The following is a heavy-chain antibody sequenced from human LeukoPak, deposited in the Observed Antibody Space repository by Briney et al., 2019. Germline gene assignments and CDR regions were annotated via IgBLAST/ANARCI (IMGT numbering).Heavy chain of an antibody. Sequence: PGGSLRLSCAASGVTFSSYSMNWVRQAPGKGLEWVSYISSSSSTIYYADSVKGRFTISRDNAKNSLYLQMNSLRAEDTAVYYCARDWWSRGSGYDRGGAFDIWGQGTMVTVSS. CDR3: ARDWWSRGSGYDRGGAFDI. J-gene: IGHJ3*02. CDR2: ISSSSSTI. V-gene: IGHV3-48*01. CDR1: GVTFSSYS. D-gene: IGHD5-12*01.